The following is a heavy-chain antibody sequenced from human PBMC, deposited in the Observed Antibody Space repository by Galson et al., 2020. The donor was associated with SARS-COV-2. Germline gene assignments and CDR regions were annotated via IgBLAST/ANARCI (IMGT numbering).Heavy chain of an antibody. CDR3: ARDKVAGTYYYYYGMDV. CDR2: ISSSSSTI. D-gene: IGHD6-19*01. J-gene: IGHJ6*02. CDR1: GFTFSSYS. Sequence: ETLSLTCAASGFTFSSYSMNWVRQAPGKGLEWVSYISSSSSTIYYADSVKGRFTISRDNAKNSLYLQMNSLRDEDTAVYYCARDKVAGTYYYYYGMDVWGQGTTVTVSS. V-gene: IGHV3-48*02.